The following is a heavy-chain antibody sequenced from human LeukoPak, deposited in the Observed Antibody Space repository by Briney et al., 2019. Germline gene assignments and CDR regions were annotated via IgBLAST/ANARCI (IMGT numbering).Heavy chain of an antibody. J-gene: IGHJ4*02. CDR3: RYYDSSGYLDY. Sequence: PGGSLRLSCAASGFTFYTYSMNWVRQAPGKGLEWVSSISSSGTYTYYADSVKGRFTISRDNAKNSLYLQMSSLRAEDTAVYYCRYYDSSGYLDYWGQGTLVTVSS. V-gene: IGHV3-21*01. D-gene: IGHD3-22*01. CDR1: GFTFYTYS. CDR2: ISSSGTYT.